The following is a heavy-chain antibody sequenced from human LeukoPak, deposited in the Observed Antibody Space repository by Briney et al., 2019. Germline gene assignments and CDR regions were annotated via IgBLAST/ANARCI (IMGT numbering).Heavy chain of an antibody. V-gene: IGHV4-39*01. Sequence: SETLSLTCTVSGGSISNYYWSWIRQPPGKGLEWIGSIYYSGSTYYNPSLKSRVTISVDTSKNQFSLKLSSVTAADTAVYYCARLVPFSWYSSSRARSDYYYYMDVWGKGTTVTISS. D-gene: IGHD6-13*01. CDR1: GGSISNYY. CDR2: IYYSGST. J-gene: IGHJ6*03. CDR3: ARLVPFSWYSSSRARSDYYYYMDV.